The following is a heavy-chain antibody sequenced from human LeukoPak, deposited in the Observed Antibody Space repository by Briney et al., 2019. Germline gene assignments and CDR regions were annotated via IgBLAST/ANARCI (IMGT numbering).Heavy chain of an antibody. CDR3: AQTTRSNYYYYGMDV. Sequence: GGSLRLSCAASGFTFSSYAMSWVRQAPGKGLEWVSSISYSGGTTYYADSVKGRFTISRDDSKDTLYLQMNSLRVEDTAVYKCAQTTRSNYYYYGMDVWGQGTTVTVSS. D-gene: IGHD2-2*01. V-gene: IGHV3-23*01. CDR1: GFTFSSYA. CDR2: ISYSGGTT. J-gene: IGHJ6*02.